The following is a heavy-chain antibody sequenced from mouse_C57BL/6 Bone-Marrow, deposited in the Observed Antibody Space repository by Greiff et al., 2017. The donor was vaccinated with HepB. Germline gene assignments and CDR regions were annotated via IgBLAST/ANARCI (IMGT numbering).Heavy chain of an antibody. Sequence: EVQLVESGGGLVKPGGSLKLSCAASGFTFSSYAMSWVRQTPEKRLEWVATISDGGSYTYYPDNVKGRFTISRDNAKKNLYLQMSHLKSEDTAMYYCARDNYYGSSPFAYWGQGTLVTVSA. CDR1: GFTFSSYA. CDR2: ISDGGSYT. D-gene: IGHD1-1*01. J-gene: IGHJ3*01. V-gene: IGHV5-4*01. CDR3: ARDNYYGSSPFAY.